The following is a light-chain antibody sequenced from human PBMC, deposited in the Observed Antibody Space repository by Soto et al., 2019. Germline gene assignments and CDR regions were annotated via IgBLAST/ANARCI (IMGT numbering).Light chain of an antibody. CDR3: ATWDDSLNGPV. Sequence: QSALTQPASVSGSPGQSITISCTGTSSDVGAYNYVSWYQQHPGKAPKLMIYDVSHRPSGVSHRFSGSKSGNTASLTISGLQAEDEADYYCATWDDSLNGPVFGGGTKLTVL. CDR1: SSDVGAYNY. V-gene: IGLV2-14*01. CDR2: DVS. J-gene: IGLJ2*01.